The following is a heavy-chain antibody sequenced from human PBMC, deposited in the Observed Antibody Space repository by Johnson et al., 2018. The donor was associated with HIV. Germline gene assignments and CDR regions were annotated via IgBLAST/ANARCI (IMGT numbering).Heavy chain of an antibody. CDR1: GFTFSSYA. D-gene: IGHD6-6*01. CDR3: ARDDSSSNGRAFDI. Sequence: VQLVESGGGLIQPGRSLRLSCAASGFTFSSYAMHWVRQAPGKGLEYVSAISSNGGSTYYANSVKGRFTISRDNSKNTLYLQMGSLRAEDMAVYYCARDDSSSNGRAFDIWGQGTMVTVSS. CDR2: ISSNGGST. J-gene: IGHJ3*02. V-gene: IGHV3-64*01.